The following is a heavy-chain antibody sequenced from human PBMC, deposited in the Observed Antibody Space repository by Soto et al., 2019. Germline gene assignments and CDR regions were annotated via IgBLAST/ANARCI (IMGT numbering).Heavy chain of an antibody. CDR1: GGTFSRYA. D-gene: IGHD3-10*01. CDR3: ARDLDYYGSGSHYYYGMGV. Sequence: QVQLVQSGAEVKKPGSSVKVSCKASGGTFSRYAFSWVRQAPGQGLEWMGGIVPIYGTRGFAQKFQGRLTITAYEPTRTAYMELSSLRSEDTAVYYCARDLDYYGSGSHYYYGMGVWGQGTTVTVSS. V-gene: IGHV1-69*01. J-gene: IGHJ6*02. CDR2: IVPIYGTR.